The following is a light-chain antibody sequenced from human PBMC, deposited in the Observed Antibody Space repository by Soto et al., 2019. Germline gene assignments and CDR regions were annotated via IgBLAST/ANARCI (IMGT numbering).Light chain of an antibody. J-gene: IGKJ1*01. Sequence: EIVLTPSPATLSLSPVERATLSCSASQSVSSYLACYQQKPGQAPRLLIYDASTRATGIPARFSGSGSGTDFTLTITSLEPEDFAVYYCQQRSNWPPTFGQGTKVDIK. CDR1: QSVSSY. V-gene: IGKV3-11*01. CDR3: QQRSNWPPT. CDR2: DAS.